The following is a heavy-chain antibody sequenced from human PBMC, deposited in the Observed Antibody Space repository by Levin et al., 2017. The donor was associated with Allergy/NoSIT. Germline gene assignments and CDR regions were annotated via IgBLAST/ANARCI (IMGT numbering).Heavy chain of an antibody. CDR1: GGSFSGYY. CDR3: ARRGKGLRLGELSLPKAGYYYYYYMDV. CDR2: INHSGST. D-gene: IGHD3-16*02. V-gene: IGHV4-34*01. J-gene: IGHJ6*03. Sequence: SETLSLTCAVYGGSFSGYYWSWIRQPPGKGLEWIGEINHSGSTNYNPSLKSRVTISVDTSKNQFSLKLSSVTAADTAVYYCARRGKGLRLGELSLPKAGYYYYYYMDVWGKGTTVTVSS.